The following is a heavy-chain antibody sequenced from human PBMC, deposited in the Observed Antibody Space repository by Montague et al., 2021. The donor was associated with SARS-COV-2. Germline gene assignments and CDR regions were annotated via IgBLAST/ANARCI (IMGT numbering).Heavy chain of an antibody. CDR2: IDWGDDK. D-gene: IGHD3-9*01. CDR1: GFSLSTSGMC. Sequence: PALVKPTQTLTLTCTFSGFSLSTSGMCVSWIRQPPGKALEWLARIDWGDDKYYSTPLKTRLTISKDTSKNQVVLTMTNMDPVDTATYYCARTYYDILTGRDYGMDVWGQGTTVTVSS. J-gene: IGHJ6*02. CDR3: ARTYYDILTGRDYGMDV. V-gene: IGHV2-70*11.